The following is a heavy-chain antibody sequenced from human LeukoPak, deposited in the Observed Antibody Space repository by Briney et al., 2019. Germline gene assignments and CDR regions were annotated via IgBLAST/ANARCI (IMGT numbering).Heavy chain of an antibody. D-gene: IGHD4-17*01. CDR3: ARSETTVTTFPFDY. CDR1: GGTFSSYA. V-gene: IGHV1-69*04. Sequence: GASVKVSCKASGGTFSSYAISWVRQAPGQGLEWMGRIIPILGIANYAQRFQGRVTITADKSTSTAYMELSSLRSEDTAVYYCARSETTVTTFPFDYWGQGTLVTVSS. J-gene: IGHJ4*02. CDR2: IIPILGIA.